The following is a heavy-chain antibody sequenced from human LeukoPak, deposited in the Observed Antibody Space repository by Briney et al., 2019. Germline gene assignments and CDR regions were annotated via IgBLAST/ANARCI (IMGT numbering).Heavy chain of an antibody. CDR2: ISYDGSNK. Sequence: PGGSLRLSCAASGFTFSSYGMHWVRQAPGKGLEWVAVISYDGSNKYYADSVKGRFTISRDNSKNTLYLQMNSLRAEDTAVYYCAKERFMVRGVITASDYWGQGTLVTVSS. CDR3: AKERFMVRGVITASDY. CDR1: GFTFSSYG. D-gene: IGHD3-10*01. J-gene: IGHJ4*02. V-gene: IGHV3-30*18.